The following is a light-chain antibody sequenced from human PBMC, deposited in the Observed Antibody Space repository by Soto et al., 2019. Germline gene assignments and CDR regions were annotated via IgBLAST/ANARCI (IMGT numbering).Light chain of an antibody. CDR1: QRISTN. CDR2: GAS. Sequence: EIVLTQSPGTLSVSPGERATLSCRASQRISTNYLAWYQQKPGQAPRLLIYGASTRATGIPARFSGSGSGTEFTLTISSLQSEDFAVYYCQQYNNWPLTFGGGTKVDIK. V-gene: IGKV3-15*01. CDR3: QQYNNWPLT. J-gene: IGKJ4*01.